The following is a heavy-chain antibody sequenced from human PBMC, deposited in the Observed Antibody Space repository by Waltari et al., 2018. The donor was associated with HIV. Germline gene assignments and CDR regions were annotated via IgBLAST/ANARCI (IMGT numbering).Heavy chain of an antibody. D-gene: IGHD3-22*01. Sequence: QVTLRESGPALVKPTQTLTLTCTFSGFSLSTSGMCVSWLRQPPGKALEWLALIDWADDKYYSTSLKTTLTISKDTYKNQVDLTMTNMDPVDTATYYCARLRCWGYYDSSGYYYAPDYWGQGTLVTVCS. CDR2: IDWADDK. J-gene: IGHJ4*02. CDR3: ARLRCWGYYDSSGYYYAPDY. V-gene: IGHV2-70*01. CDR1: GFSLSTSGMC.